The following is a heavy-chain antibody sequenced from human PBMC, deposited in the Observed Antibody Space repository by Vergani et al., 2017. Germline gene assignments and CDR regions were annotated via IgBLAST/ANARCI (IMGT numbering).Heavy chain of an antibody. J-gene: IGHJ4*02. CDR1: GFPFSSYA. CDR2: ISYDGSNK. D-gene: IGHD3-10*01. V-gene: IGHV3-30-3*01. Sequence: QVQLVESGGGVVQPGRSLRLSCAASGFPFSSYAMHWVRQAPGKGLEWVAVISYDGSNKYYADSVKGRFTISRDNSKNTLYLQMNSLRAEDTAVYYYAGDRDYYGSGSTFDYWGQGTMVTVSS. CDR3: AGDRDYYGSGSTFDY.